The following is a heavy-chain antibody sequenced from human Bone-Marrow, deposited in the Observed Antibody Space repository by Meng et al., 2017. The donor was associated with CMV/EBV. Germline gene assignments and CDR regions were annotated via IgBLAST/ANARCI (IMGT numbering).Heavy chain of an antibody. D-gene: IGHD3-9*01. V-gene: IGHV3-30-3*01. Sequence: GGSLRLSCAASGFTFSTYAIHWVRQAPGKGLEWVAFISYDGSNKYYADSVEGRFTISRDNSKNTVHLQMNSLRVEDTAVYYCARGYELRYFVPYYYGMDVWGQGTTVTVSS. CDR3: ARGYELRYFVPYYYGMDV. CDR2: ISYDGSNK. CDR1: GFTFSTYA. J-gene: IGHJ6*02.